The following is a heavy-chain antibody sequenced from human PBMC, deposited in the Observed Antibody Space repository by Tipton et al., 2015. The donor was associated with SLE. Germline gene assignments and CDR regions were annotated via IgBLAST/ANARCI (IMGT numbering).Heavy chain of an antibody. CDR2: IYYSGST. V-gene: IGHV4-39*07. Sequence: TLYLTCTVSGGSISSSSYYWGWIRQPPGKGLEWIGSIYYSGSTYYNPSLKSRVTISVNTSKNQFSLKLSSVTAADTAVYYCARDGPYPYWGQGTLVTVSS. CDR1: GGSISSSSYY. CDR3: ARDGPYPY. J-gene: IGHJ4*02.